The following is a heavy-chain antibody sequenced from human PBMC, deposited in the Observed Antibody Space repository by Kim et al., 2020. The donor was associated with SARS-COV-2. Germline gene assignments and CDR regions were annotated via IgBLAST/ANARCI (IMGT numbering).Heavy chain of an antibody. CDR1: GGSISSGSYY. V-gene: IGHV4-61*02. J-gene: IGHJ6*02. Sequence: SETLSLTCTVSGGSISSGSYYWSWIRQPAGKGLEWIGRIYTSGSTNYNPSLKSRVTISVDTSKNQFSLKLSSVTAAATAVYYCARGAYTAMGAFGWYYGMDVWGQGTTVTVSS. D-gene: IGHD5-18*01. CDR3: ARGAYTAMGAFGWYYGMDV. CDR2: IYTSGST.